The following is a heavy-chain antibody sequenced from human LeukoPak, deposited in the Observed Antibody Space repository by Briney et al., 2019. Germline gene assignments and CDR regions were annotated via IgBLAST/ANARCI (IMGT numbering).Heavy chain of an antibody. Sequence: GGSLRLSCAASGFTFDDYGMHWVRQAPGKGLEWVSSISWNSASVGYVDSVNGRFTISRDNAKNSLYLQMNSLRPEDTALYYCAKDSGYSSSWYDSRGQGTLVTVSS. CDR3: AKDSGYSSSWYDS. J-gene: IGHJ5*01. V-gene: IGHV3-9*01. D-gene: IGHD6-13*01. CDR2: ISWNSASV. CDR1: GFTFDDYG.